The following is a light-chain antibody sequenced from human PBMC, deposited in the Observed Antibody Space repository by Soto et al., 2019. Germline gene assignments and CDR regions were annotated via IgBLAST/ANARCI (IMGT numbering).Light chain of an antibody. CDR3: QQYETFSGT. CDR2: STS. Sequence: DIQMAQSPSSLSASVGDRVTITCRASQPITKYLNWYRHKPGQAPKLLIHSTSTLESGVSSRFSGSGSGTDFSLTVASLQPDDFATYYCQQYETFSGTFGPGTKVEI. V-gene: IGKV1-39*01. J-gene: IGKJ1*01. CDR1: QPITKY.